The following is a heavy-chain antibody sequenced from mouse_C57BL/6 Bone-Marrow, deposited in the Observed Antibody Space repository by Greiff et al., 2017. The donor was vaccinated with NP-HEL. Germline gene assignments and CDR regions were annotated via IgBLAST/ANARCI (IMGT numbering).Heavy chain of an antibody. V-gene: IGHV1-39*01. CDR1: GYSFTDYN. Sequence: VQLQQSGPELVKPGASVKISCKASGYSFTDYNMNWVKQSNGKSLEWIGVINPNYGTTSYNQKFKGKATLTVDQSSSTAYMQLNSLTSEDSAVYYCARSEGVLLYYDYDGYAMDYWGQGTSVTVSS. J-gene: IGHJ4*01. D-gene: IGHD2-4*01. CDR2: INPNYGTT. CDR3: ARSEGVLLYYDYDGYAMDY.